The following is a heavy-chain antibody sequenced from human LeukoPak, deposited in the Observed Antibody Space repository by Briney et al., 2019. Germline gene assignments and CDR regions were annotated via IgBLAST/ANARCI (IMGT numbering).Heavy chain of an antibody. Sequence: ASVKVSSKASGYNFTTYNIHWVRQAPGQGLEWMGIINPTDGSISYAQNFQGRVTVTRDTSTSTVYMELSSLRSEDTALYYCARVSDIVYSRGFDPWGQGTLVTVSS. V-gene: IGHV1-46*01. J-gene: IGHJ5*02. CDR2: INPTDGSI. CDR1: GYNFTTYN. D-gene: IGHD2-15*01. CDR3: ARVSDIVYSRGFDP.